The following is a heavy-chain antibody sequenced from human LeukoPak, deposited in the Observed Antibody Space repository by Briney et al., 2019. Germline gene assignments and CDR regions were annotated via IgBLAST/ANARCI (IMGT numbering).Heavy chain of an antibody. V-gene: IGHV4-61*02. CDR1: GGSISSGSYY. CDR2: IYTSGST. Sequence: PSETLSLTCTVSGGSISSGSYYWSWIRQPAGKGLEWIGRIYTSGSTNYNPSLKSRVTISVDTSKNQFSLKLSSVTAADTAVYYCARGPRYYFDYWGQGTLVTVSS. J-gene: IGHJ4*02. CDR3: ARGPRYYFDY.